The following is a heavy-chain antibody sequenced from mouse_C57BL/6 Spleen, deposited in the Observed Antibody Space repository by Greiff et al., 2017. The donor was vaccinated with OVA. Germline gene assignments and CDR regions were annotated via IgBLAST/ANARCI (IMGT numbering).Heavy chain of an antibody. D-gene: IGHD1-1*01. Sequence: VQLQQSGPELVKPGASVKMPCKASGYTFTDYNMDWVKQSHGKSLEWIGDINPNNGGTIYNQKFKGKATLTVDKSSSTAYMELRSLTSEDTAVYYCARLGTVVAPFDYWGQGTTLTVSS. V-gene: IGHV1-18*01. CDR3: ARLGTVVAPFDY. J-gene: IGHJ2*01. CDR1: GYTFTDYN. CDR2: INPNNGGT.